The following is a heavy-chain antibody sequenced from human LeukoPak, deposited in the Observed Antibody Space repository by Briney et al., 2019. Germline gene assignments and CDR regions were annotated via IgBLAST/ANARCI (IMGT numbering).Heavy chain of an antibody. J-gene: IGHJ6*02. CDR3: ARDSSGGSYLDV. V-gene: IGHV3-23*01. D-gene: IGHD1-26*01. CDR1: GFTFRTYD. Sequence: PGASLRLSCAAYGFTFRTYDMSWVRPTPGKWLEWVSVVGSAANTYYADSVKGRFTISRDNSKNTVYLQMNSLRVEDTAVYYCARDSSGGSYLDVWGQGATVTVSS. CDR2: VGSAANT.